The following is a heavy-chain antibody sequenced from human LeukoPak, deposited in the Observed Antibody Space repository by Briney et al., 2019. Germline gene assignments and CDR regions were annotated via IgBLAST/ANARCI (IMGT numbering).Heavy chain of an antibody. CDR2: IYSDRST. D-gene: IGHD2-8*02. V-gene: IGHV3-53*01. J-gene: IGHJ4*02. Sequence: GGSLRLSCAASGFTVSNNYMSWVRQAPGKGLEWVSVIYSDRSTYYAASVRGRFTISRDNSKSTLSLQMNSLRAEDTAIYYCATYRQVLLPFESWGQGTLVTVSS. CDR1: GFTVSNNY. CDR3: ATYRQVLLPFES.